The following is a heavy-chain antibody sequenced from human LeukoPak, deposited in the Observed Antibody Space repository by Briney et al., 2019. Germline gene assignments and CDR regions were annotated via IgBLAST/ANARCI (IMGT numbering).Heavy chain of an antibody. V-gene: IGHV4-59*01. J-gene: IGHJ4*02. CDR3: ARGGSSSPLDY. D-gene: IGHD6-6*01. CDR1: GGSITSYY. CDR2: IYYSGST. Sequence: SETLSLTCTVSGGSITSYYWSWIRQPPGKGLEWIGYIYYSGSTNYNSSVKSRVTISVDTSKNQFSLRLSSVTAADTAVYYCARGGSSSPLDYRGQGTLVTVSS.